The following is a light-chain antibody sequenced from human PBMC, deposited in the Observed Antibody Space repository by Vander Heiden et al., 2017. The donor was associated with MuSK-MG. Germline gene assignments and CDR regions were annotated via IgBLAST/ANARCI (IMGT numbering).Light chain of an antibody. CDR2: DAS. CDR1: QGISSA. Sequence: AIQLTQSPSSLSASVGDRVTITCRASQGISSALACDQQKPGKAPKLLIYDASSLESGVQSRFSGSGSGTDFTLTSSSLQTEDFATYYYQHFNNFLFGPGTKVDIK. CDR3: QHFNNFL. V-gene: IGKV1-13*01. J-gene: IGKJ3*01.